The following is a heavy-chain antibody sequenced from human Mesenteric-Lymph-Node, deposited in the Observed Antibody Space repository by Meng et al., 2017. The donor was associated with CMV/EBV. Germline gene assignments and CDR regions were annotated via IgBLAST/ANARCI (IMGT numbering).Heavy chain of an antibody. J-gene: IGHJ5*02. CDR3: ARGRDWFGP. CDR1: GGSFNTLT. V-gene: IGHV1-69*02. CDR2: IVPILNIV. Sequence: SVKVSCKTSGGSFNTLTLAWVRQTPGQGLEWMGRIVPILNIVNYAQRLQDRVTITADKSTGTAYMELSGLKPDDTAIYYCARGRDWFGPWGQGTLVTVSS.